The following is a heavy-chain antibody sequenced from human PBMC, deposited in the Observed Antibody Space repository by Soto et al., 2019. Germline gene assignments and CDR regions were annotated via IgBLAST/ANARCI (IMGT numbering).Heavy chain of an antibody. CDR2: INAGNGNT. CDR1: GYTFTSYA. Sequence: ASVKASCKASGYTFTSYAMHWVRQAPGQRHEWMGWINAGNGNTKYSQKFQGRVTITTDTSTSTAHMELRSLRSDDTAVYYCAREGQAPYYYYGMDVWGQGTAVTVSS. J-gene: IGHJ6*02. V-gene: IGHV1-3*01. CDR3: AREGQAPYYYYGMDV.